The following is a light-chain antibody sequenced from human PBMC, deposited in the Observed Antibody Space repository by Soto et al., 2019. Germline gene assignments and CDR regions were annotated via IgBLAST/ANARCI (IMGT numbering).Light chain of an antibody. J-gene: IGKJ2*01. V-gene: IGKV1-5*03. CDR1: QTINNW. CDR2: KAS. Sequence: DIQMTQSPSTLSAFVGDRVTITCRASQTINNWLAWYQQKPGKAPKLLIYKASSLESGVPSRLSGSGSGTEFTLTISSLQPDEFATYYCQQYKSYSSYTFGQGTKLEIK. CDR3: QQYKSYSSYT.